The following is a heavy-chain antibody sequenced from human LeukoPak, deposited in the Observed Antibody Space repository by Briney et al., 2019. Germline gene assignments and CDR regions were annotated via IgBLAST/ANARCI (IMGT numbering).Heavy chain of an antibody. Sequence: GGSLRLSCAASGFPFSSYGMHWVRQAPGKGLEWVARLVYDERIDYANSVKGRFSISRDNSKNALFLDMSDLRVEDTAVYYCARDLSAAFDFWGQGVLVTVSS. D-gene: IGHD6-19*01. CDR3: ARDLSAAFDF. CDR2: LVYDERI. J-gene: IGHJ4*02. CDR1: GFPFSSYG. V-gene: IGHV3-33*01.